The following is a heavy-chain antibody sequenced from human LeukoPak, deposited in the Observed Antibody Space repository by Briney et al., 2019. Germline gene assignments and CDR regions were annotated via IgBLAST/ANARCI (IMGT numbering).Heavy chain of an antibody. Sequence: GGSLTLSCVASGFTFSDYWMSWVRHAPGKGLEWVANIKPDGTGQFYVDSVKGRFTISRDNAKNSVYLQMNSLSAEETAVHYCARGGSDYWGQGTLVTVSS. D-gene: IGHD2-15*01. CDR2: IKPDGTGQ. CDR1: GFTFSDYW. V-gene: IGHV3-7*01. J-gene: IGHJ4*02. CDR3: ARGGSDY.